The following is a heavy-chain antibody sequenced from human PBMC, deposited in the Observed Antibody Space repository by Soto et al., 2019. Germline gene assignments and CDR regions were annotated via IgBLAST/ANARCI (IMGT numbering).Heavy chain of an antibody. D-gene: IGHD3-9*01. Sequence: GWSMRLSFAASGFTFYDYAMHWFRQAPGKGLEWVSGISWNSGSIGYADSVKGRFTISRDNAKNSLYLQMNSLRAEDTALYYWGKEGPRGGYFDWLFYYGMDCWCQGTTVTVSS. J-gene: IGHJ6*02. CDR3: GKEGPRGGYFDWLFYYGMDC. CDR1: GFTFYDYA. CDR2: ISWNSGSI. V-gene: IGHV3-9*01.